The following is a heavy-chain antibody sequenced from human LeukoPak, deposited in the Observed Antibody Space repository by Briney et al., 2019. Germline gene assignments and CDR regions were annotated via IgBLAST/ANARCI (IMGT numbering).Heavy chain of an antibody. J-gene: IGHJ4*02. V-gene: IGHV3-9*01. CDR3: AKDIREDYYDSSGYIDY. CDR1: KFTFNNYA. Sequence: GGSLRLSCLASKFTFNNYAMTWVRQAPGKGLEWVSGISWNSGSIGYADSVKGRFTISRDNAKNSLYLQMNSLRAEDTALYYCAKDIREDYYDSSGYIDYWGQGTLVTVSS. CDR2: ISWNSGSI. D-gene: IGHD3-22*01.